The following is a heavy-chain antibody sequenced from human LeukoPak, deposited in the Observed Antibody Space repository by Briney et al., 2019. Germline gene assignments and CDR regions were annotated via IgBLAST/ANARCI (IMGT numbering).Heavy chain of an antibody. CDR2: ISGSGGNT. Sequence: GGSLRLSCAASGFTFSSYAMSWVRQAPGKGLEWVSTISGSGGNTYYADSVKGRFTISRDDSKNTLYLQMNSLRAEDTAVYYCAKILAYYFDYWGQGTLVTVSS. J-gene: IGHJ4*02. V-gene: IGHV3-23*01. CDR3: AKILAYYFDY. CDR1: GFTFSSYA. D-gene: IGHD5-12*01.